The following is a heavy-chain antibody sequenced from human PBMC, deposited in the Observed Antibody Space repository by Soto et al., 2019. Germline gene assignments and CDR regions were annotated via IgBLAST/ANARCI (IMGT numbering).Heavy chain of an antibody. D-gene: IGHD6-19*01. Sequence: QLQLQESGPGLVKPSETLSLTCTVSGGSISSSSYYWGWIRQPPGKGLEWIGSIYYSGSTYYNPSLKSRVTISVDTPKNQFSLKLSSVTAADTAVYYCARLGYSSGWPVDYWGQGTLVTVSS. V-gene: IGHV4-39*01. J-gene: IGHJ4*02. CDR1: GGSISSSSYY. CDR3: ARLGYSSGWPVDY. CDR2: IYYSGST.